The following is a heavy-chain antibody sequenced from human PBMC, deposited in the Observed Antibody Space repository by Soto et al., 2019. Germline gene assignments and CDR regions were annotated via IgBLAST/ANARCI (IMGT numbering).Heavy chain of an antibody. CDR3: AKDPASAAGTFFDYYYYMDV. J-gene: IGHJ6*03. CDR1: AFTLRSYG. CDR2: ISHDGGNN. D-gene: IGHD6-13*01. Sequence: QVQLVESGGGAVQPGRSLRLSCTASAFTLRSYGMHWVRQAPGKGLEWVAVISHDGGNNYYADSVRGRFTISRDNSKNMIYLQMNSLRAEDTAVYYCAKDPASAAGTFFDYYYYMDVWGKGTTVTVSS. V-gene: IGHV3-30*18.